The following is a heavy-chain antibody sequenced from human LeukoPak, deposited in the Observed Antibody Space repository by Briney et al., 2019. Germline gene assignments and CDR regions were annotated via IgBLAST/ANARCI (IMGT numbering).Heavy chain of an antibody. Sequence: GGSLRLSCAASGFTVSSNYMSWVRQAPGKGLEWVSVIYSGGSTYYADSVKGRFTNSRDNSKNTLYLQMNSLRAEDTAVYYCARSGLSLFRFDYWGQGTLVTVSS. CDR3: ARSGLSLFRFDY. D-gene: IGHD3-16*02. CDR1: GFTVSSNY. V-gene: IGHV3-66*01. J-gene: IGHJ4*02. CDR2: IYSGGST.